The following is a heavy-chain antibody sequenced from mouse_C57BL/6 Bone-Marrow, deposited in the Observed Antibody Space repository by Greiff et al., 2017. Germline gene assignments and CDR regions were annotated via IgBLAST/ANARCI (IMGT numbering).Heavy chain of an antibody. Sequence: QVQLKESGAELARPGASVKLSCKASGYTFTSYGISWVKQRTGQGLEWIGEIYPRSGNTYYNEKFKGKATLTADKSSSTAYMERRSLTSEDSAVYFCQRGESYDDYEGGGYWGQGTLVTGSA. CDR3: QRGESYDDYEGGGY. D-gene: IGHD2-4*01. J-gene: IGHJ3*01. V-gene: IGHV1-81*01. CDR2: IYPRSGNT. CDR1: GYTFTSYG.